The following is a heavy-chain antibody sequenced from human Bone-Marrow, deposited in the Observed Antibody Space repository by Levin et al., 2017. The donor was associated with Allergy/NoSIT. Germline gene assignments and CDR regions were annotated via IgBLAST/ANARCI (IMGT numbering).Heavy chain of an antibody. CDR2: IIPMFGKP. V-gene: IGHV1-69*05. Sequence: GGSLRLSCKASGGTSTTSGIMWVRQAPGQGLEWMGGIIPMFGKPYYAQKFQGRVIITADDPMTTDDSTTTAYMELSSLRPDDTAIYYCATCGYSYGSPNFYFYALDVWGRGTMVTVSS. CDR3: ATCGYSYGSPNFYFYALDV. CDR1: GGTSTTSG. J-gene: IGHJ6*02. D-gene: IGHD5-18*01.